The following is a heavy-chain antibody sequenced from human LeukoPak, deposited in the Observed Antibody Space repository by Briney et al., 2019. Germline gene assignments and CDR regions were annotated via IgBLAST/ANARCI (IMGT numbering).Heavy chain of an antibody. Sequence: SETLSLTCAVSGYSISSGYYWGWIRQPPGKGLEWIGSIHHSGSTYYNPSLKSRVTISVDTSKNQFSLKLSSVTAADTAVYYCARHLHYYDSSGYYYGNWFDPWGQGTLVTVSS. V-gene: IGHV4-38-2*01. CDR1: GYSISSGYY. CDR2: IHHSGST. CDR3: ARHLHYYDSSGYYYGNWFDP. J-gene: IGHJ5*02. D-gene: IGHD3-22*01.